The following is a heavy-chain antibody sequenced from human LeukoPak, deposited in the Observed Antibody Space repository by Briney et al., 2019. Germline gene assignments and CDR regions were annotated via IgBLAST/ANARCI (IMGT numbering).Heavy chain of an antibody. D-gene: IGHD2-2*01. CDR3: ARDWSRSVVVPAALNWFDP. V-gene: IGHV1-2*02. Sequence: ASVKVSCKASGYTFTGYYMHWVRQAPGQGLEWMGWINPNSGGTNYAQKFQGRVTMTRDTSISTAYMELSRLRSDDTAVYYCARDWSRSVVVPAALNWFDPWGQGTLVTVSS. J-gene: IGHJ5*02. CDR2: INPNSGGT. CDR1: GYTFTGYY.